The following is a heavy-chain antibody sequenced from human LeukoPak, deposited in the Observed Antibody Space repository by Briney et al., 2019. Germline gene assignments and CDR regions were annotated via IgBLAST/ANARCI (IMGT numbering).Heavy chain of an antibody. V-gene: IGHV4-59*08. CDR3: ARHAAFADYQSHLTHFDY. D-gene: IGHD4/OR15-4a*01. CDR1: GGSISSYY. J-gene: IGHJ4*02. Sequence: TSETQSLICTVSGGSISSYYGSWIRQPPGKGLEWIGYIYYSGSTNYNPSLKSRVTISVDTSKNQFSLRLSSVTAADTALYYCARHAAFADYQSHLTHFDYWGKGTVHTVSS. CDR2: IYYSGST.